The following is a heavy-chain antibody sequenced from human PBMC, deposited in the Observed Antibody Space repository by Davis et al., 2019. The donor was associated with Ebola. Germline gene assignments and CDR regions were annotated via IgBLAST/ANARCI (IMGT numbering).Heavy chain of an antibody. D-gene: IGHD6-13*01. J-gene: IGHJ4*02. CDR3: AKVHIAAAGI. V-gene: IGHV3-30*18. CDR1: GFTFSSYG. CDR2: ISYDGSNK. Sequence: GESLKISCAASGFTFSSYGMHWVRQAPGKGLEWVAVISYDGSNKYYADSVKGRFTISRDNSKNTLYLQMNSLRAEDTAVYYCAKVHIAAAGIWGQGTLVTVSS.